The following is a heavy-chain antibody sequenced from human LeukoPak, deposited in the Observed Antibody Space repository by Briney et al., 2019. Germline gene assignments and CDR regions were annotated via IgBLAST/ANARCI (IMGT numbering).Heavy chain of an antibody. Sequence: GGSLRLSCAASGFTFDDYAMHWVRQAPGKGLEWVSLISGDGGSTYYADSAKGRFTISRDNSKNSLYLQMNSLRTEDTALYYCAKDSFGYYYYYYYMDVWGKGTTVTVSS. CDR2: ISGDGGST. CDR1: GFTFDDYA. V-gene: IGHV3-43*02. CDR3: AKDSFGYYYYYYYMDV. J-gene: IGHJ6*03. D-gene: IGHD3-3*01.